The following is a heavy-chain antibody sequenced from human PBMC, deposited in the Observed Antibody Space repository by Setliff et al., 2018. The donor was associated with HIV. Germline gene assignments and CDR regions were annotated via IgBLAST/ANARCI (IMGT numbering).Heavy chain of an antibody. CDR3: TRAPPNTVVNFFDY. V-gene: IGHV3-53*01. CDR1: GFTVSDTH. Sequence: PGGSLRLSCAASGFTVSDTHMTWVRQAPGKGLEWVSFIYSDGRTYYAESVKGRFTISRNNAKNTLYLQMSGLRAEDTAIYYCTRAPPNTVVNFFDYWGQGALVTVSS. CDR2: IYSDGRT. D-gene: IGHD2-15*01. J-gene: IGHJ4*02.